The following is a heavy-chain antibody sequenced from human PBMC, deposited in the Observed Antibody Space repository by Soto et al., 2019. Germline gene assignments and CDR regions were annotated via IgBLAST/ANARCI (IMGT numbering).Heavy chain of an antibody. D-gene: IGHD3-3*01. V-gene: IGHV1-69*13. CDR2: IIPIFGTA. CDR3: ARDLEYTIFGVRIRWGWFDP. CDR1: GGTFSSYA. Sequence: ASVKVSCKASGGTFSSYAISWVRQAPGQGLEWMGGIIPIFGTANYAQKFQGRVTITADESTSTAYMELSSLRSEDTAVYYCARDLEYTIFGVRIRWGWFDPWGQGTLVTVSS. J-gene: IGHJ5*02.